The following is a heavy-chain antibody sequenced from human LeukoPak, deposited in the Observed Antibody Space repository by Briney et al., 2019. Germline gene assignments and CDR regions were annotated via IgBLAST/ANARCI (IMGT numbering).Heavy chain of an antibody. CDR3: ARDRSPIERIFDY. Sequence: PGGSLRLSCAASGFTFNSYSMTWVRQAPGKGLEWVSSISSSPSYNYYADSVKGRFSISRDNAKNSLYLQMNSLRAEDTAIYYCARDRSPIERIFDYWGQGTLVTVSP. V-gene: IGHV3-21*01. CDR2: ISSSPSYN. CDR1: GFTFNSYS. D-gene: IGHD1-26*01. J-gene: IGHJ4*02.